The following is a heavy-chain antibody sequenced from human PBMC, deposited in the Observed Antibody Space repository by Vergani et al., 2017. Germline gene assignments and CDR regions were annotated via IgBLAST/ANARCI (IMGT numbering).Heavy chain of an antibody. CDR3: AKEGGGYCSGGTCYPEY. CDR2: IRSDESRR. CDR1: GFTFNSYG. V-gene: IGHV3-30*02. J-gene: IGHJ4*02. D-gene: IGHD2-15*01. Sequence: QVQLVESGGGVVQPGGSLRLSCAASGFTFNSYGLHWVRQAPGKGLEWVASIRSDESRRYYGDSMEGPFTISRDNYKNTLYLQMKSLRPEETAVYYCAKEGGGYCSGGTCYPEYWGQGTLVIVSS.